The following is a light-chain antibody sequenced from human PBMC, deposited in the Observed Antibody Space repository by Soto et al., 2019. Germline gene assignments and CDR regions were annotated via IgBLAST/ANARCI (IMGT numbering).Light chain of an antibody. CDR1: QSISTY. CDR3: QHGYSTPLT. J-gene: IGKJ4*01. CDR2: AAS. Sequence: DIQMTQSQSSLSASVGDRVTATCRASQSISTYLHWYQQKPGKAPNLLIYAASTLQSGVPSRFSGSGSGTDFTLTISSLQPEDFATYFCQHGYSTPLTFGGGTKVDIK. V-gene: IGKV1-39*01.